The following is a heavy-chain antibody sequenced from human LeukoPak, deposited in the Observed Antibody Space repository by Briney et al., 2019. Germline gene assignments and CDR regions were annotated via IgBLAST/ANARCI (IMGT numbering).Heavy chain of an antibody. CDR3: AKDGSTIFGVGPLY. Sequence: GGSLRLSCAASGFTFGSYGMHWVRQAPGKGLEWVAVIWYGGSNKYYADSVKGRFTISRDNSKNTLYLQMNSLRAEDTAVYYCAKDGSTIFGVGPLYWGQGTLVTVSS. CDR2: IWYGGSNK. D-gene: IGHD3-3*01. V-gene: IGHV3-30*02. J-gene: IGHJ4*02. CDR1: GFTFGSYG.